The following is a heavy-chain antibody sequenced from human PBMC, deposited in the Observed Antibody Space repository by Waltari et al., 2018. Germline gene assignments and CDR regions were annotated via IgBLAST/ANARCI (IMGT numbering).Heavy chain of an antibody. D-gene: IGHD6-19*01. J-gene: IGHJ4*02. CDR2: IIPIFGTA. CDR1: GGTFSSYA. CDR3: AAWGWGFSGWHDY. Sequence: QVQLVQSGAEVKKPGSSVKVSCKASGGTFSSYAIRWVRQAPGQGLGWMGGIIPIFGTANYAQKCQGRVTITTDESTSTAYMELSSLRSEDTAVYYCAAWGWGFSGWHDYWGQGTLVTVSS. V-gene: IGHV1-69*05.